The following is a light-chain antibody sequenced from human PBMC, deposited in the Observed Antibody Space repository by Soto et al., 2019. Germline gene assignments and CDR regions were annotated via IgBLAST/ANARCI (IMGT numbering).Light chain of an antibody. CDR3: ETWYSNTHKV. J-gene: IGLJ3*02. CDR2: LDRSGSN. CDR1: SGHSTYI. Sequence: QSVLTQSSSASASLGSSVKLTCILSSGHSTYIIAWHQQQPGKAPRFLMTLDRSGSNNRGSGVPNRFSGSSSGADRYLTISNLQFEDEGDYYCETWYSNTHKVFGGGTKLTVL. V-gene: IGLV4-60*02.